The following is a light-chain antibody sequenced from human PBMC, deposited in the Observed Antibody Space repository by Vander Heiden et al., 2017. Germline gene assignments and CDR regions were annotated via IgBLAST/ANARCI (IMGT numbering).Light chain of an antibody. J-gene: IGKJ2*01. CDR3: QQYNNWPRT. V-gene: IGKV3-15*01. Sequence: EIVMTQSPVTLSVSPGERATLSCRASQSVSSNLAWSQQKPGQAPRLLIYGASTRATGIPARFSGSGSGTEFTLTISSLQSEDFAVYYCQQYNNWPRTFGQGTKLEIK. CDR1: QSVSSN. CDR2: GAS.